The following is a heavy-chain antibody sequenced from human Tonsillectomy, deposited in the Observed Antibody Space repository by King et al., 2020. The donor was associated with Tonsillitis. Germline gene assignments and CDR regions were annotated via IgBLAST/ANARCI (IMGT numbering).Heavy chain of an antibody. CDR3: ARLAVGRFDP. J-gene: IGHJ5*02. CDR2: IYHSGST. V-gene: IGHV4-59*08. CDR1: GGYINFYY. D-gene: IGHD2-15*01. Sequence: VQLQESGPGLVKPSETLSLTCTVSGGYINFYYWSWIRQPPGKGLEWIGYIYHSGSTNYNPSLKSQVTMSVDPSKNQFSLSLRSVTAADTAVYYCARLAVGRFDPWGQGTLVTVSS.